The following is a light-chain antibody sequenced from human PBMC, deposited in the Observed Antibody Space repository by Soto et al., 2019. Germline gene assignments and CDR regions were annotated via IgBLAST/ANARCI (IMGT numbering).Light chain of an antibody. J-gene: IGLJ1*01. CDR3: SSYTSATTYV. CDR2: DVS. Sequence: SALTQPASVSGSPGQSFTISCTGTSSDVGAYNYDSWYQQYPGEAPKVIIYDVSHRPAGVSNRFSGSKSGNTASLTISGLQTQDEADYYCSSYTSATTYVFGTGTKVTVL. CDR1: SSDVGAYNY. V-gene: IGLV2-14*01.